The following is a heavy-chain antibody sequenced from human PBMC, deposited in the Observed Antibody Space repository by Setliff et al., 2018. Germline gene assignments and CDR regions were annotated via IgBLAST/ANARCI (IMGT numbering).Heavy chain of an antibody. CDR1: GYTFTSHY. Sequence: ASVKVSCKSSGYTFTSHYMHWVRQAPGLGLEWMGTINPSSGRTSYAQKFQGRVTMTRDTSTSTVYMDMSSLRSDDTAVYYCARVGVYYYDSSGYHRSPYYYYYGTDVWGQGTTVTVSS. D-gene: IGHD3-22*01. V-gene: IGHV1-46*01. CDR3: ARVGVYYYDSSGYHRSPYYYYYGTDV. J-gene: IGHJ6*02. CDR2: INPSSGRT.